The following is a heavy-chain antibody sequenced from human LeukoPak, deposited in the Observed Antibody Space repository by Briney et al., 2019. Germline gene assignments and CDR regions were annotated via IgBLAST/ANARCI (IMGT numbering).Heavy chain of an antibody. CDR2: LYSGGHT. Sequence: SGGSLRLSCAASGFTVNNNYMTWVRQAPGKGLEWVSVLYSGGHTVYADSVKGRFTISRDNSKNTPYLQMNSLRAEDTAVYFCARASTVTEWKKAYYYYYYMDVWGKGTTVTVSS. J-gene: IGHJ6*03. CDR3: ARASTVTEWKKAYYYYYYMDV. V-gene: IGHV3-53*01. D-gene: IGHD4-11*01. CDR1: GFTVNNNY.